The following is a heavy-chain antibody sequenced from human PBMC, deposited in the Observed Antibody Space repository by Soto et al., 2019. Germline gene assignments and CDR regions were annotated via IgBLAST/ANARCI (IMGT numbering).Heavy chain of an antibody. J-gene: IGHJ6*02. CDR2: IWYDGSNK. CDR3: AREGHRAMYF. CDR1: GFTFSSYG. Sequence: GRSLRLSCAASGFTFSSYGMHWVRQAPGKGLEWVGVIWYDGSNKYYADSVKGRFTISRDTSKTTPYLQMNSLRAEDTSVYYCAREGHRAMYFWGQETTVTVSS. V-gene: IGHV3-33*08.